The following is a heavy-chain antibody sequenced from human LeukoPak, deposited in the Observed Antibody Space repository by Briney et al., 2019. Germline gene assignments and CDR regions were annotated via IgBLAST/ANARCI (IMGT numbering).Heavy chain of an antibody. Sequence: GGSLTLSCEASGFTFGSYEMTWVRQAPGKGLEWLSYISTSGSIIVYADSVRGRFTVSRDNSKNTLYLQMNSLRAEDTAVYYCAKGGYYDILTGYYHWGQGTLVTVSS. CDR3: AKGGYYDILTGYYH. V-gene: IGHV3-48*03. D-gene: IGHD3-9*01. CDR2: ISTSGSII. J-gene: IGHJ4*02. CDR1: GFTFGSYE.